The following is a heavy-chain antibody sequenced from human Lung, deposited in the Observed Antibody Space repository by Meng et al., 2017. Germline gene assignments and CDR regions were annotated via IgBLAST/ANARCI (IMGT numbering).Heavy chain of an antibody. D-gene: IGHD2-2*01. CDR2: INAVFGTT. CDR3: ARKAGNCISTTCYSLDY. CDR1: GGIFSNYV. V-gene: IGHV1-69*13. Sequence: SVKVSCKSLGGIFSNYVIGWVRQAPGQGLEWMGGINAVFGTTNYAQKFQDRVTITSDESTSTVYMELTRLTSEDTAVYFCARKAGNCISTTCYSLDYWGQGTLVTVSS. J-gene: IGHJ4*02.